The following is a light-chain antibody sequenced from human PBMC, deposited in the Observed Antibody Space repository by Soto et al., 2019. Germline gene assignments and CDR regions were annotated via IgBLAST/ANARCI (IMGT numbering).Light chain of an antibody. CDR3: CSFAGSSTWV. Sequence: QSALTQPASVSGSPGQSITISCTGTSSNVGSYNLVSWYQQYPGKAPKLMIYEDIKRPSGVSNRFSGSKSGNTASLTLSGLQAEDEADYYCCSFAGSSTWVFGGGTKLTVL. V-gene: IGLV2-23*01. J-gene: IGLJ3*02. CDR2: EDI. CDR1: SSNVGSYNL.